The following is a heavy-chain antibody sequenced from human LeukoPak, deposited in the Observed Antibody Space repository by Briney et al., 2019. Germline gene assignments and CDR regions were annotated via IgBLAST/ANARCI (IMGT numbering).Heavy chain of an antibody. Sequence: GGSLRLSCAASGFTVSSNYMSWVRQAPGKGLEWVSVIYSGGSTYYADSVKGRFTISRDNSKNTLYLQMNSLRAEDTAVYYCARDGDLVVPYHGMDGWGQGTTVTVSS. V-gene: IGHV3-53*01. CDR1: GFTVSSNY. CDR3: ARDGDLVVPYHGMDG. J-gene: IGHJ6*02. CDR2: IYSGGST. D-gene: IGHD2-2*01.